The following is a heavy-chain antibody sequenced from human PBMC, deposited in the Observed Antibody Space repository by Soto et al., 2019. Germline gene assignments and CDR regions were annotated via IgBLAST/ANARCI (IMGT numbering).Heavy chain of an antibody. Sequence: SETLCLTCTVSGGSISSGGYYWSWIRQHPGKGLEWIGYIYYSGSTYYNPSLKSRVTISVDTSKNQFSLKLSSVTAADTAVYYCARGLEYNSDYFDYWGQGTLVTVSS. CDR3: ARGLEYNSDYFDY. CDR1: GGSISSGGYY. J-gene: IGHJ4*02. D-gene: IGHD3-22*01. V-gene: IGHV4-31*03. CDR2: IYYSGST.